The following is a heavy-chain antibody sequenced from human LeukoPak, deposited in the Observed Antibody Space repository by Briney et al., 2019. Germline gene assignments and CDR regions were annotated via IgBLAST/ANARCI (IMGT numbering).Heavy chain of an antibody. V-gene: IGHV3-48*03. CDR2: ISSSGSTI. CDR1: GFTFSSYE. CDR3: AKGHPSDY. Sequence: GGSLRLSCAASGFTFSSYEMNWVRQAPGKGLEWVSYISSSGSTIYYADSVKGRFTISRDNSKNTLYLQMGSLRAEDTAVYYGAKGHPSDYWGQGTLVTVSS. J-gene: IGHJ4*02.